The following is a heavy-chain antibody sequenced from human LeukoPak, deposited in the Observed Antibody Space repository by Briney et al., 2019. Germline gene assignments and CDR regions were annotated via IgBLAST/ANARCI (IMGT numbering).Heavy chain of an antibody. CDR1: GGXISSGGYY. V-gene: IGHV4-31*03. D-gene: IGHD3-3*01. CDR3: ARGEVGSGYYPYYFDY. Sequence: SGTLSLTCTVSGGXISSGGYYWSWIRQHPRKGLEWIGYIYYSGSTYYNPSLKSRVTISVDTSKNQFSLKLSSVTAADTAVYYCARGEVGSGYYPYYFDYWGQGTLVTVSS. J-gene: IGHJ4*02. CDR2: IYYSGST.